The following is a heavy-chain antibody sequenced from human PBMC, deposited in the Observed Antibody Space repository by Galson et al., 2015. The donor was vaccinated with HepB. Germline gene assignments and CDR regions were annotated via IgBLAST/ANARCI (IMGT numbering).Heavy chain of an antibody. CDR2: IATDTGKP. CDR3: ARVVSRLGMDV. D-gene: IGHD3-16*01. Sequence: SVKVSCKASGYSFTMNSMSWVRQAPGQGLEWMGWIATDTGKPTYGQGFRGRFVFSVDPSVSTAYLQINSLRPADTATYYCARVVSRLGMDVWGQGTAVTVSS. J-gene: IGHJ6*02. CDR1: GYSFTMNS. V-gene: IGHV7-4-1*02.